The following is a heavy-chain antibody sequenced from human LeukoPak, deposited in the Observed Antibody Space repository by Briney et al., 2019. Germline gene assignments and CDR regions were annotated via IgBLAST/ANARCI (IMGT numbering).Heavy chain of an antibody. J-gene: IGHJ4*02. CDR3: ARAMDSSGYYRGLMDY. Sequence: ASVTDSCKASGYTFTNYAFSWVRQAPGQGLEWMGCISAYNGNTIHAQKLQGRVTMTTDTSTNTAYMELRSQRPDDTAVYYCARAMDSSGYYRGLMDYWGQGTLVTVSS. D-gene: IGHD3-22*01. CDR1: GYTFTNYA. CDR2: ISAYNGNT. V-gene: IGHV1-18*01.